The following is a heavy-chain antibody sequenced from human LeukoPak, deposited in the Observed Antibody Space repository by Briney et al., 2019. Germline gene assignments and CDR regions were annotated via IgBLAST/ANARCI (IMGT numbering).Heavy chain of an antibody. D-gene: IGHD1-26*01. Sequence: GGSLRLSWAPAGFTLANYGMRWVRQPPWRGLGWVSSISGGSNTYYAQSVKGRFTISTDNSTNMIYLQMTSLRAEDTAVHYCVRDVGGSYYVFGYWGQGTLVTAPS. CDR2: ISGGSNT. J-gene: IGHJ4*02. CDR3: VRDVGGSYYVFGY. CDR1: GFTLANYG. V-gene: IGHV3-23*01.